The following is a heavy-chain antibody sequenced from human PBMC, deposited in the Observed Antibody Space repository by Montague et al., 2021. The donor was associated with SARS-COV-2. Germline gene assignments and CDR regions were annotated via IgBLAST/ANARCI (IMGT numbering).Heavy chain of an antibody. CDR3: VRREDYYGSGSYPN. D-gene: IGHD3-10*01. V-gene: IGHV4-39*01. J-gene: IGHJ4*02. CDR2: IYYSGST. Sequence: SETLSLTCTVSGGSISSSSYYWGWIRQPPGKGLEWIGSIYYSGSTYYNPSLKSRVTISVDTSKNQFSLKLSSVTAAGTAVYYCVRREDYYGSGSYPNWGQGTLVTVSS. CDR1: GGSISSSSYY.